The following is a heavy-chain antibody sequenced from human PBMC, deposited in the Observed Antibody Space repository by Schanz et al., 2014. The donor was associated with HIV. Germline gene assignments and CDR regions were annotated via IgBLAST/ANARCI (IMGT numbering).Heavy chain of an antibody. CDR3: ARRDTGTLYYYYHYGMDV. V-gene: IGHV3-21*01. D-gene: IGHD1-1*01. Sequence: EVQLVESGGGLVKPGGSLRLSCAASGFTLSSYTMTWVRQAPGKGLEWVSSISTSGYIYYADSVKGRFSISRDSAKNALYLQMNSXRGDDTAVYYCARRDTGTLYYYYHYGMDVWGQGTTVTVSS. CDR1: GFTLSSYT. J-gene: IGHJ6*02. CDR2: ISTSGYI.